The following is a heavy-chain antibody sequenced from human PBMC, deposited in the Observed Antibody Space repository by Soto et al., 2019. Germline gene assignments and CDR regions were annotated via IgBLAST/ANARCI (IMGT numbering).Heavy chain of an antibody. CDR1: GYTFTSYG. Sequence: ASVKVSCKASGYTFTSYGISWVRQAPGRGLEWMGWISAYNGNTNYAQKLQGRVTMTTDTSTSTAYMELRSLRSDDTAVYYCARDIEEAIFGVVISYYYYGMDVWGQGTTVTVSS. D-gene: IGHD3-3*01. CDR2: ISAYNGNT. V-gene: IGHV1-18*01. CDR3: ARDIEEAIFGVVISYYYYGMDV. J-gene: IGHJ6*02.